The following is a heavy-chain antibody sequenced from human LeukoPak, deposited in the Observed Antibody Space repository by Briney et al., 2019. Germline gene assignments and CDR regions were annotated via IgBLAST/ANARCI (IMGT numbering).Heavy chain of an antibody. CDR3: AKGPSFTIFGVVTA. D-gene: IGHD3-3*01. J-gene: IGHJ5*02. CDR2: ISWNSGSI. V-gene: IGHV3-9*01. CDR1: GFTFDDYA. Sequence: GRSLRLPCAASGFTFDDYAMHWVRQAPGKGLEWVSGISWNSGSIGYADSVKGRFTISRDNAKNSLYLQMNSLRAEDTALYYCAKGPSFTIFGVVTAWGQGTLVTVSS.